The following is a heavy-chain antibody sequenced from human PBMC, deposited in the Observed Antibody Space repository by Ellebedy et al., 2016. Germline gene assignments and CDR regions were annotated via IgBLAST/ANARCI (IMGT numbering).Heavy chain of an antibody. V-gene: IGHV4-30-4*01. CDR1: GGSISSGDYY. CDR2: IYYTGTT. J-gene: IGHJ4*02. D-gene: IGHD1-26*01. Sequence: SETLSLXCTVSGGSISSGDYYWSWIRQPPGKGLEWIGYIYYTGTTYYNPSLQSRITISVDTSRNQFSLKLSSVTAADTAVYFCARVRYSGNYYPYFDYWGQGTLVTVSS. CDR3: ARVRYSGNYYPYFDY.